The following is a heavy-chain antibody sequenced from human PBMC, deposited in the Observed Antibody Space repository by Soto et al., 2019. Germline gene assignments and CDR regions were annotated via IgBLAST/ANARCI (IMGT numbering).Heavy chain of an antibody. V-gene: IGHV2-26*01. CDR1: GFSLSNARMG. CDR2: IFSNDEK. CDR3: ARIGSGLLWFGEGVSQDWFDP. J-gene: IGHJ5*02. Sequence: QVTLKESGPVLVKPTETLTLTCTVSGFSLSNARMGVSWIRQPPGKALEWLAHIFSNDEKSYSTSLKSRLTISKDTSKSQVVLTMTNMDPVDTATYYCARIGSGLLWFGEGVSQDWFDPWGQGTLVTVSS. D-gene: IGHD3-10*01.